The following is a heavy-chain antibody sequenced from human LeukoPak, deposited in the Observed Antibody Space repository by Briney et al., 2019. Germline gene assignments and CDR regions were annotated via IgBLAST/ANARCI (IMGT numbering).Heavy chain of an antibody. V-gene: IGHV1-2*06. CDR2: INPNSGGT. D-gene: IGHD2-15*01. CDR3: ARERAVQGYCSGGSCYINDY. J-gene: IGHJ4*02. Sequence: ASVKVSCKASGYTFTGYYMHWVRQAPGQGPEWMGRINPNSGGTNYAQKFQGRVTMTRDTSISTAYMELSRLRSDDTAVYYCARERAVQGYCSGGSCYINDYWGQGTLVTVS. CDR1: GYTFTGYY.